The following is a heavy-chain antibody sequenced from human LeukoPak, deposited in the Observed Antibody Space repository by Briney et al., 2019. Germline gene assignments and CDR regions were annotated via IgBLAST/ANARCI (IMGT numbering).Heavy chain of an antibody. V-gene: IGHV1-46*01. CDR1: GYTFTSYY. J-gene: IGHJ4*02. CDR3: ARGGSSSFDY. D-gene: IGHD6-6*01. Sequence: ASVTLSCKASGYTFTSYYMHWVRLAPGQGLEWMGLTTPSGGSTSYAQKFQGRLTMTRDTSTSTVYMELSSLRSEDTAVYYCARGGSSSFDYWSQGTLVTVSS. CDR2: TTPSGGST.